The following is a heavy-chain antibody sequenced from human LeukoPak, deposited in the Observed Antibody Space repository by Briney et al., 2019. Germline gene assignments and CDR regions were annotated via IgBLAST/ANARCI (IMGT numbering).Heavy chain of an antibody. Sequence: PGGSLRLSCAASGFTFRTYWMHWARQAPGKGLVWVSRINSDGSSTSYADSVKGRFTISRDNAKNTLYLQMNSLRAEDTAIYYCARDHCSTTSCPGYYYYYYMDVWGKGTTVTVSS. J-gene: IGHJ6*03. CDR1: GFTFRTYW. CDR3: ARDHCSTTSCPGYYYYYYMDV. D-gene: IGHD2-2*01. V-gene: IGHV3-74*01. CDR2: INSDGSST.